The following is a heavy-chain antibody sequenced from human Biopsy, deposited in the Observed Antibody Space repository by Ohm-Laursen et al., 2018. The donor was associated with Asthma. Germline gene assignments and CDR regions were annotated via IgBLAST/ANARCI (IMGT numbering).Heavy chain of an antibody. V-gene: IGHV1-18*04. J-gene: IGHJ6*02. CDR3: AMAVDYSHYYGIDV. D-gene: IGHD3-16*01. Sequence: ASVKVSCKTSGYTFNSAGISWVRQAPGQGLEWMGWISVYNGNTKVTQKLQDRVTMITDTSTSTAYMELRSLRSDDTAMYFCAMAVDYSHYYGIDVWGRETTVTVS. CDR2: ISVYNGNT. CDR1: GYTFNSAG.